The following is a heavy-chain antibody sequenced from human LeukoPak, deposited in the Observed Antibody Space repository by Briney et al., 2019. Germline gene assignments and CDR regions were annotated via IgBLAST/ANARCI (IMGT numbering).Heavy chain of an antibody. CDR3: ARDQGRWLVRTFDY. CDR2: IYSSGST. D-gene: IGHD6-19*01. Sequence: TPSETLSLTCAVSGASVSGSNYYWGWIRQPPGKGLEWIGNIYSSGSTYYNPSLKSRVTISVDTSKNQFSLKLSSVTAADTAVYYCARDQGRWLVRTFDYWGQGTLVTVSS. V-gene: IGHV4-39*07. J-gene: IGHJ4*02. CDR1: GASVSGSNYY.